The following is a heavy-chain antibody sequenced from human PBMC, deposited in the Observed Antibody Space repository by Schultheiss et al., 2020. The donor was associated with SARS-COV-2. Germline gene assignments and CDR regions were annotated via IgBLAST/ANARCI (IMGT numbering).Heavy chain of an antibody. V-gene: IGHV3-48*03. J-gene: IGHJ6*02. CDR1: GFTFSSYE. CDR3: ARGPAYCGGDCRDYYYGMDV. Sequence: GGSLRLSCAASGFTFSSYEMNWVRQAPGKGLEWVSYISSSGSTIYYADSVKGRFTISRDNAKNSLYLQMNSLRAEDTAVYYCARGPAYCGGDCRDYYYGMDVWGQGTTVTVSS. CDR2: ISSSGSTI. D-gene: IGHD2-21*02.